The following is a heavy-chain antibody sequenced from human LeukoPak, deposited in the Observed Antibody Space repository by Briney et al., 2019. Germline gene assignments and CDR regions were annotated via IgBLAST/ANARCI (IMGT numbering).Heavy chain of an antibody. V-gene: IGHV7-4-1*02. CDR2: IDTNTGNP. Sequence: ASVKVSCRASGYTFNNYYMHWVRQAPGQGLEWMGWIDTNTGNPTYAQGFTGRFVFSLDTSVSTAYLQISSLKAEDTAVYYCANLAGGYSSGWSGEGYYFDYWGQGTLVTVSS. CDR1: GYTFNNYY. CDR3: ANLAGGYSSGWSGEGYYFDY. J-gene: IGHJ4*02. D-gene: IGHD6-19*01.